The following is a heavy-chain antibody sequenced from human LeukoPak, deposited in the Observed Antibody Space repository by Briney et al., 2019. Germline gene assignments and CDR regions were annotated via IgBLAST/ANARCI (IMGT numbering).Heavy chain of an antibody. J-gene: IGHJ6*03. CDR2: INPNSGGT. CDR3: ARGRLRDSGWYSDYYYYYMDV. V-gene: IGHV1-2*02. Sequence: GASVKVSCKASGYTFTGYYMHWVRQAPGQGLEWIGWINPNSGGTNYAQKFQGRVTMTRDTSISTAYMELSRLRSDDTAVYYCARGRLRDSGWYSDYYYYYMDVWGKGTTVTVSS. D-gene: IGHD6-19*01. CDR1: GYTFTGYY.